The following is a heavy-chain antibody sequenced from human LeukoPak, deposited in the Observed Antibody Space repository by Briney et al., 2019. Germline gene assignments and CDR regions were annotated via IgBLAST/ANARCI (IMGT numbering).Heavy chain of an antibody. CDR3: ARDLGYEAVADAFDI. V-gene: IGHV4-59*01. CDR1: GGSISSYY. CDR2: IYYIGST. Sequence: SETLSLTCTVSGGSISSYYWSWIRQPPGKGLEWIGYIYYIGSTNYNPSLKSRVTISIDTSKNQFSLKLSSVTAADTAVYYCARDLGYEAVADAFDIWGHGTMVTVSS. D-gene: IGHD6-19*01. J-gene: IGHJ3*02.